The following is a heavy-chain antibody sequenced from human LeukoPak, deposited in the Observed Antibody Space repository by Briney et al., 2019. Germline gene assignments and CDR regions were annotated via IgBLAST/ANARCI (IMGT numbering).Heavy chain of an antibody. D-gene: IGHD4-11*01. J-gene: IGHJ4*02. CDR2: IYYSGST. V-gene: IGHV4-39*07. Sequence: PSETLSLICIVSGGSISSTIYYWGWIRQPPGKGLEWIGSIYYSGSTYYNPSLKSRVTISVDTSKNQFSLKLSSVTAADTAVYYCARAMTTRSFDYWGQGTLVTVSS. CDR3: ARAMTTRSFDY. CDR1: GGSISSTIYY.